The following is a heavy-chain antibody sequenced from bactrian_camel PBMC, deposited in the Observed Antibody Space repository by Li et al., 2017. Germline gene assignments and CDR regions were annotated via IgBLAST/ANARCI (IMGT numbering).Heavy chain of an antibody. CDR3: AARSYAYCSSWSFDY. Sequence: VQLVESGGGLVQSGGSLRLSCAASGYGASTVCMGWFRQAPGKEREGVARIGRLGITTYADSVEDRFTISRDNAKGTLYLQMNSLKPEDTAVYFCAARSYAYCSSWSFDYWGQGTQVTVS. J-gene: IGHJ4*01. V-gene: IGHV3S53*01. CDR2: IGRLGIT. D-gene: IGHD3*01. CDR1: GYGASTVC.